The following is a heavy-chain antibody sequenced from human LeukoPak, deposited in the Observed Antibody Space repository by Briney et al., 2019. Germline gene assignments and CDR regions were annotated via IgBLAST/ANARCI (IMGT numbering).Heavy chain of an antibody. CDR2: INTNSGGT. Sequence: GASVKVSYKASGYTFTGHYMHWVRQAPGQGLEWMGWINTNSGGTNYAQKFQGRVTMTRDTSISTAYMELSRLRSHDTAVYYCARVFISGYYVDYWGQGTLVTVSS. J-gene: IGHJ4*02. V-gene: IGHV1-2*02. CDR3: ARVFISGYYVDY. CDR1: GYTFTGHY. D-gene: IGHD3-22*01.